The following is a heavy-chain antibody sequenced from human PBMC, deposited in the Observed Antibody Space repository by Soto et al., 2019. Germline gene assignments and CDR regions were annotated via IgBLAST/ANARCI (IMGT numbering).Heavy chain of an antibody. J-gene: IGHJ3*02. CDR1: GGTFSSYA. CDR3: ARDWVKTTPYGYCSGGSCYESNAFDI. V-gene: IGHV1-69*13. D-gene: IGHD2-15*01. CDR2: IIPIFGTA. Sequence: SVKVSCKASGGTFSSYAISWVRQAPGQGLEWMGGIIPIFGTANYAQKFQGRVTITADESTSTAYMELSSLRSEDTAVYYCARDWVKTTPYGYCSGGSCYESNAFDIWGQGTMVTVSS.